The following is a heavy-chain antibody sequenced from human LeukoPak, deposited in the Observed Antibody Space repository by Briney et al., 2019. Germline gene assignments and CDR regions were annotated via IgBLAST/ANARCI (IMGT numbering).Heavy chain of an antibody. CDR3: ARDNYDSSGPYYFDY. Sequence: GGSLRLSCEASGFTFSTYEMTWVRQSPGKGLEWVSYISSSGSTIYYADSVKGRFTISRDNARNSLYLQMNSLRAEDTAVYYCARDNYDSSGPYYFDYWGQGTLVTVSS. V-gene: IGHV3-48*03. CDR1: GFTFSTYE. CDR2: ISSSGSTI. J-gene: IGHJ4*02. D-gene: IGHD3-22*01.